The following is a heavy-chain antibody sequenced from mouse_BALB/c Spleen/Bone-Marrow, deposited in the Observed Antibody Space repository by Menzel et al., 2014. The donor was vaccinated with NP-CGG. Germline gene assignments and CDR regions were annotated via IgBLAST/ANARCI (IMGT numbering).Heavy chain of an antibody. J-gene: IGHJ1*01. CDR1: GYTSTSSD. V-gene: IGHV1-77*01. CDR2: IFPGNVST. D-gene: IGHD2-3*01. Sequence: QVQLQQSGAELVKPGAPVKLSCKASGYTSTSSDINWVRQRPEQGLAWIGRIFPGNVSTEYNDKFKVKATLTTDKSSSTVYMQLSRLSAEGPAVYSCSRGGWFGGYFDDWGAEATVPVSS. CDR3: SRGGWFGGYFDD.